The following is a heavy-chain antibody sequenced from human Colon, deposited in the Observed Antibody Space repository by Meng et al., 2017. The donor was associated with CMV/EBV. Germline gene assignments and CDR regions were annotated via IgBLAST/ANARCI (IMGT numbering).Heavy chain of an antibody. CDR3: AREYDGRGNYGMEV. CDR2: ISTNNGNT. CDR1: GYTFSTYG. Sequence: ASVQVSCKASGYTFSTYGIRWVRQAPGQGLEWMGWISTNNGNTNYAQKVQGKVTLTTDTSTSIAYLELRSVRSDDKAVYYCAREYDGRGNYGMEVWGQGTAVTVSS. J-gene: IGHJ6*02. D-gene: IGHD3-22*01. V-gene: IGHV1-18*01.